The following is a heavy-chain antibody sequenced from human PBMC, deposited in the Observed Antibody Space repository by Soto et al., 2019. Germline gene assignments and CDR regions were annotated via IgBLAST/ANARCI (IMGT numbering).Heavy chain of an antibody. D-gene: IGHD2-2*03. CDR2: ISGSGGST. CDR1: GFTFSSYA. J-gene: IGHJ6*02. CDR3: AKPLDIVVVPVYYYYGMDV. Sequence: SGGSLRLSCAASGFTFSSYAMSWVRQAPGKGLEWVSAISGSGGSTYYADSVKGRFTISRDNSKNTLYLQMNSLRAEDTAVYYCAKPLDIVVVPVYYYYGMDVWGQGTTVTVSS. V-gene: IGHV3-23*01.